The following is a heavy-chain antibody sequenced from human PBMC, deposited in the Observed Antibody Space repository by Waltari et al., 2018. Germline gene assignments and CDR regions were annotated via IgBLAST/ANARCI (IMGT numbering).Heavy chain of an antibody. Sequence: QVQLQESGPGLVKPSETLSLTCTVSGCSISSYYWNWIRQPPGKGLEWIGYIYYSGSTNYNPSLKSRVTISVDTSKNQFSLKLSSVTAADTAVYYCARGLGRPTHYYYYYMDVWGKGTTVTVSS. V-gene: IGHV4-59*01. CDR1: GCSISSYY. CDR3: ARGLGRPTHYYYYYMDV. J-gene: IGHJ6*03. CDR2: IYYSGST.